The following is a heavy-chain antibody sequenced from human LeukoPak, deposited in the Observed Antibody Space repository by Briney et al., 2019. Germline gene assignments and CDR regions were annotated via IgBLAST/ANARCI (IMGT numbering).Heavy chain of an antibody. V-gene: IGHV3-23*01. CDR2: ISGSGGST. Sequence: GGSLRLSCAASGFTFSSYAMSWVRQAPGKGLEWVSAISGSGGSTCYADSVKGRFTISRDNSKNTLYLQMNSLRAEDTAVYYCAKVGSMVRGVITDPFDYWGQGTLVTVSS. CDR1: GFTFSSYA. J-gene: IGHJ4*02. D-gene: IGHD3-10*01. CDR3: AKVGSMVRGVITDPFDY.